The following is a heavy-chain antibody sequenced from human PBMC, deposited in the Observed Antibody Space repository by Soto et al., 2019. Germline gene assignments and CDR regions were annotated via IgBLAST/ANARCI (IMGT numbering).Heavy chain of an antibody. V-gene: IGHV1-8*01. J-gene: IGHJ6*03. CDR2: MNPNSGNT. Sequence: GASVKVSCKASGYTFTSYDINWVRQATGQGLEWMGWMNPNSGNTGYAQKYQGRVTMTKNNSISTAYMELSSLRSEDTAVYYCARGMDIVVVPAEIYYYYYMDVWGKGTTVTVSS. D-gene: IGHD2-2*03. CDR1: GYTFTSYD. CDR3: ARGMDIVVVPAEIYYYYYMDV.